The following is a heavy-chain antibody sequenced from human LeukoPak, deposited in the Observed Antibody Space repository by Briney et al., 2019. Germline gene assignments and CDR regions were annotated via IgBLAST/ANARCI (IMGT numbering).Heavy chain of an antibody. CDR3: VRDSPTGYYTDH. CDR2: ISYDGSNK. J-gene: IGHJ4*02. Sequence: GGSLRLSCAASGFTFSSYAMHWVRQAPGKGLEWVAVISYDGSNKYYADSVKGRFTISRDNSKNTLYLQMNSLRAKDTAVYYCVRDSPTGYYTDHWGQGTLVTVSS. CDR1: GFTFSSYA. V-gene: IGHV3-30*04. D-gene: IGHD3/OR15-3a*01.